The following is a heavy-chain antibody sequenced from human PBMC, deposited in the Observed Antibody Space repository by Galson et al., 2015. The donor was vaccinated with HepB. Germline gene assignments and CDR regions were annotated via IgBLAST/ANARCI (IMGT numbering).Heavy chain of an antibody. CDR3: AHSPSISGDYSLHTSTNAFDV. D-gene: IGHD3-22*01. CDR2: IYWNDDK. V-gene: IGHV2-5*01. CDR1: GFSLSTSGVA. J-gene: IGHJ3*01. Sequence: PALVKPTQTLTLTCTFSGFSLSTSGVAVGWIRQPPGKALEWLALIYWNDDKRYSPSLKSRLTIAKDTSKNQVVLAMTNMKSVDTGTYYCAHSPSISGDYSLHTSTNAFDVRGQGTLVTVSS.